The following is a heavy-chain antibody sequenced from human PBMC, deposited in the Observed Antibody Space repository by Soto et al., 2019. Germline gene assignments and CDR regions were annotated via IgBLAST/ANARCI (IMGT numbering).Heavy chain of an antibody. CDR1: GGTFSSYA. Sequence: ASVKVSCKASGGTFSSYAISWVRQAPGQGLEWMGGIIPIFGTANYAQKFQGRVTITADESTSTAYMELSSLRSEDTAVFYCARDAHSSSWYGRSIGFDYWGQGTLVTVSS. CDR3: ARDAHSSSWYGRSIGFDY. V-gene: IGHV1-69*13. D-gene: IGHD6-13*01. J-gene: IGHJ4*02. CDR2: IIPIFGTA.